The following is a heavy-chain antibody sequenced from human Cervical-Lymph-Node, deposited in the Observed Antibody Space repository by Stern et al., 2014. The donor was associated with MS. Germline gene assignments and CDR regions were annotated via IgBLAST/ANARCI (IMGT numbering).Heavy chain of an antibody. CDR1: GGSVSSGSYY. V-gene: IGHV4-61*01. CDR2: IYYSGST. D-gene: IGHD4-17*01. CDR3: ARDRVTTRNLDY. J-gene: IGHJ4*02. Sequence: QVQLQETGPGLVKPSETLSLTCTVSGGSVSSGSYYWSWIRQPPGKGLEGIGYIYYSGSTNYNPSLKSRVTISVDTSKNQFSLKLSSVTAADTAVYYCARDRVTTRNLDYWGQGTLVTVSS.